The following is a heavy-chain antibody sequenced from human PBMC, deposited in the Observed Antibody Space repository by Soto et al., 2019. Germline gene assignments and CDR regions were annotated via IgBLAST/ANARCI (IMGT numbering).Heavy chain of an antibody. CDR1: GFSFSSHA. CDR2: ISYDGSNT. Sequence: PGGSLRLSCTASGFSFSSHALHWVRQAPGKGLEWVAVISYDGSNTDYAESAKGRFTISRDDSKNTLSLQMNSLRIEDTALYYCARDGNSGYAARDSFYYYGMDAWGQGTTVTVSS. D-gene: IGHD5-12*01. CDR3: ARDGNSGYAARDSFYYYGMDA. J-gene: IGHJ6*02. V-gene: IGHV3-30-3*01.